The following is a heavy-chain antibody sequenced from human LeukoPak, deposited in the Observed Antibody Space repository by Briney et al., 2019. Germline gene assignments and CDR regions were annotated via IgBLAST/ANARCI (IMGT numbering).Heavy chain of an antibody. Sequence: GGSLRLSCAASGFTFSRYAMHWVREAPGKRLECVAVISYNGYNKYYADSVNGRFSITRDNSKNTLYLQMNSLRAEDTDVYYCAKDLQSESARFDCWGQGTLVTVSS. CDR3: AKDLQSESARFDC. CDR1: GFTFSRYA. J-gene: IGHJ4*02. V-gene: IGHV3-30*04. D-gene: IGHD2/OR15-2a*01. CDR2: ISYNGYNK.